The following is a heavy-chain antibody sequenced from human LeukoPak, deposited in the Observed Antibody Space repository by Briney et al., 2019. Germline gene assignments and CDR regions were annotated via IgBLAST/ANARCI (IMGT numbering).Heavy chain of an antibody. CDR3: AREGGAQSISLYYFDY. V-gene: IGHV4-39*07. D-gene: IGHD1-26*01. CDR2: IYHSGST. Sequence: SETLSPTCTVSGGSISSSSYYWGWIRQPPGKGLEWIGEIYHSGSTNYNPSLKSRVTISVDKSKNQFSLKLSSVTAADTAVYYCAREGGAQSISLYYFDYWGQGTLVTVSS. J-gene: IGHJ4*02. CDR1: GGSISSSSYY.